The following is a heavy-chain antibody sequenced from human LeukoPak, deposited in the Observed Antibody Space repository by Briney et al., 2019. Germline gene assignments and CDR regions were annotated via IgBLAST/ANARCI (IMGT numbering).Heavy chain of an antibody. CDR3: ARGGDVDSTTGAFDI. CDR2: ISSSSSYI. Sequence: GGSLRLSCAASGFTFSSYSMNWVRQAPGKGLEWVSSISSSSSYIYYADSVKGRFTISRDNSKNTLYLQMNSLRAEDTAVYYCARGGDVDSTTGAFDIWGQGTMVTVSS. J-gene: IGHJ3*02. V-gene: IGHV3-21*01. CDR1: GFTFSSYS. D-gene: IGHD7-27*01.